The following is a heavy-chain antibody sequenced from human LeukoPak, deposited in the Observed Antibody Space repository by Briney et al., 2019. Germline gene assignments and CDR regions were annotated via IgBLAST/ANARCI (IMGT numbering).Heavy chain of an antibody. V-gene: IGHV4-39*01. J-gene: IGHJ3*02. CDR1: VASISSSTYY. CDR2: TYYRGNT. Sequence: SETLSLTCTVSVASISSSTYYWGWIRQPPGKGLEWIGSTYYRGNTYYNPSLKSRVTISVDTSKNQFSLKLSSVTAADTAVYYCARHTGYYLTDAFNMWGQGTMVTVSS. CDR3: ARHTGYYLTDAFNM. D-gene: IGHD3-9*01.